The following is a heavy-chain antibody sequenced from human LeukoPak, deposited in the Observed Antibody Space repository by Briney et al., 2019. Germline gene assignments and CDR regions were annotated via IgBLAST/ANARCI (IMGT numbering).Heavy chain of an antibody. D-gene: IGHD4-23*01. CDR2: INHSGST. CDR3: ARASREEGNSDFDY. Sequence: SETLSLTCTVSGDSISSGDYYWSWIRQPPGKGLEWIGEINHSGSTNYNPSLKSRVTISVDTSKNQFSLKLSSVTAADTAVYYCARASREEGNSDFDYWGQGTLVTVSS. J-gene: IGHJ4*02. V-gene: IGHV4-39*07. CDR1: GDSISSGDYY.